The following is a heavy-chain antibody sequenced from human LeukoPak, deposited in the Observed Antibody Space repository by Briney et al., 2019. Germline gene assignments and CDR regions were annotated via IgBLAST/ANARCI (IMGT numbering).Heavy chain of an antibody. CDR3: ARARYSSGWYPFDY. V-gene: IGHV1-2*02. J-gene: IGHJ4*02. CDR2: ISPNSGGT. Sequence: ASVTVSCKASGYTLTGLYMHWVRQAPGQGLEWMGWISPNSGGTNYAQKFQGRVTMTRDTSISIAYMELSRLTSDDTAVYYCARARYSSGWYPFDYWGQGTLVTVSS. CDR1: GYTLTGLY. D-gene: IGHD6-19*01.